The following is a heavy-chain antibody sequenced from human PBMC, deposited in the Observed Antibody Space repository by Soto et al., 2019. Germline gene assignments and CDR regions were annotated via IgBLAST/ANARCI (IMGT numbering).Heavy chain of an antibody. Sequence: GGSLRLSCAASGFTFSSYSMNWVRQAPGKGLEWVSSISSSSSYIYYADSVKGRFTISRDNAKNSLYLQMNSLRAEDTAVYYCARDPFAKYTFDYWGQGTLVTVSS. CDR2: ISSSSSYI. J-gene: IGHJ4*02. CDR3: ARDPFAKYTFDY. D-gene: IGHD5-18*01. V-gene: IGHV3-21*01. CDR1: GFTFSSYS.